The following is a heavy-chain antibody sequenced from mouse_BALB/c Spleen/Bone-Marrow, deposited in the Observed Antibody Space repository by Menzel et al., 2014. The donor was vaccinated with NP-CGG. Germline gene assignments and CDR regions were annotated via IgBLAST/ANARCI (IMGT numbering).Heavy chain of an antibody. Sequence: QVQLKQSGAELVRPGSSVKISCEFSGYVFSTYWINWVKQRPGQGLEWIGQIYPGDGDTDYNGKFKDKATLTADKSSNTAYMQLSSLTSEDSAVYFCARGGISVDYWGQGTTLTVSS. CDR1: GYVFSTYW. CDR3: ARGGISVDY. CDR2: IYPGDGDT. J-gene: IGHJ2*01. V-gene: IGHV1-80*01.